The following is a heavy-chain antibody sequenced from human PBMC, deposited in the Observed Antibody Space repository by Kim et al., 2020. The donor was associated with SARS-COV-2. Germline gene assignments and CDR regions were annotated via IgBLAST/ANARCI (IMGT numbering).Heavy chain of an antibody. CDR1: GFTFGDYA. Sequence: GGSLRLSCAASGFTFGDYAMHWVRQAPGKGLEWVSGISWNSGSIGYADSVKGRFTISRDNAKNSLYLQMNSLRAEDTALYYCAKGSSGWLRYVVDYWGQGTLVTVSS. V-gene: IGHV3-9*01. CDR2: ISWNSGSI. J-gene: IGHJ4*02. CDR3: AKGSSGWLRYVVDY. D-gene: IGHD6-19*01.